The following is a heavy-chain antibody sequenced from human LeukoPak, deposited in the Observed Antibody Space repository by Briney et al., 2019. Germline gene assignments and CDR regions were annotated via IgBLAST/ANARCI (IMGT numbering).Heavy chain of an antibody. D-gene: IGHD1-1*01. CDR1: GGSISGYH. CDR3: ARLSHLFQSTTYYYHSMDV. J-gene: IGHJ6*03. V-gene: IGHV4-4*09. CDR2: ISPTGNI. Sequence: SETLSLTCTVSGGSISGYHWSWIRQPPGKGLEWIGFISPTGNINFNPSLRGRVTIAVDTSQNQFSLKLSSVTAADTAVYYCARLSHLFQSTTYYYHSMDVWAKGTTVTVSS.